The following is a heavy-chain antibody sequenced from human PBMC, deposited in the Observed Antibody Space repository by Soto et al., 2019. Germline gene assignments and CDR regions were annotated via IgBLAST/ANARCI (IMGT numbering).Heavy chain of an antibody. CDR1: GFTFDDYA. CDR2: ISGDGGST. D-gene: IGHD2-15*01. Sequence: GGSLRLSCAASGFTFDDYAMHWVRQAPGKGLEWVSLISGDGGSTYYADSVKGRFTISRDNSKNSLYLQMNSLRTEDPALYYCAKDIAGSCSGGSFYYYYYGMDVWGQGTTVTVSS. V-gene: IGHV3-43*02. CDR3: AKDIAGSCSGGSFYYYYYGMDV. J-gene: IGHJ6*02.